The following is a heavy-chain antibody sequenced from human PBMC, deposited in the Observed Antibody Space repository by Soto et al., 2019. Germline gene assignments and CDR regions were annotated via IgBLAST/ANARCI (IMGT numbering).Heavy chain of an antibody. V-gene: IGHV3-21*02. CDR2: ISSSSTFK. CDR1: GFTFSNYN. J-gene: IGHJ4*02. CDR3: ARDPPLSMIVVVGVDDF. D-gene: IGHD3-22*01. Sequence: EVQLVESGGGLVKPGGCLRLSCAASGFTFSNYNMNWVRQAPGKGLEWVSSISSSSTFKNYADSVKGRFTISRDNDKNSVYLHMSSLGAEDTAVYYCARDPPLSMIVVVGVDDFWGQGTLVTVSS.